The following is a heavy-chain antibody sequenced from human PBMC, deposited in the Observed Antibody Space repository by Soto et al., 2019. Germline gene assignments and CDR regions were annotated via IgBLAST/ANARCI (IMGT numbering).Heavy chain of an antibody. J-gene: IGHJ6*02. CDR1: GYSFTSYW. CDR2: IDPSDSYT. V-gene: IGHV5-10-1*01. CDR3: ARQIAVAGNYYYYGMDV. D-gene: IGHD6-19*01. Sequence: PGESLKISCKVSGYSFTSYWISWVRQMPGKGLEWMGRIDPSDSYTNYSPSFQGHVTISADKSVSTAYLQWSSLKASDAAMYYCARQIAVAGNYYYYGMDVWGQGTTVTVSS.